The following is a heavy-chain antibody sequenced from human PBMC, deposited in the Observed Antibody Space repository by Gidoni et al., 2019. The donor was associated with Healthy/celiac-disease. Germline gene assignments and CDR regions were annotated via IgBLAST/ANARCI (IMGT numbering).Heavy chain of an antibody. D-gene: IGHD3-16*01. CDR1: GGSFSGYH. J-gene: IGHJ5*02. Sequence: QVQLPQWGAGLLKPSETLSLTCPVYGGSFSGYHWGWIRQPPGKGLEWSGEINHSGSTNYNPSLKSRVTISVDKSKNQFSLKLSSVTAADTAVYYCARTSWFDPWGQGTLVTVSS. CDR3: ARTSWFDP. CDR2: INHSGST. V-gene: IGHV4-34*01.